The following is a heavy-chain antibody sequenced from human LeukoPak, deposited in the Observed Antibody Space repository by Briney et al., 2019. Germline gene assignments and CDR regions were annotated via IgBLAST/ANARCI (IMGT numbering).Heavy chain of an antibody. J-gene: IGHJ4*02. D-gene: IGHD3-16*01. CDR2: ISTDNGDT. V-gene: IGHV1-18*01. CDR3: AREGLGELTLDC. CDR1: GYTFTTYG. Sequence: ASVKVSCKASGYTFTTYGITWVRQAPGQGLEWMGWISTDNGDTNYAQKLQGRVTMTTDTSTSTAYMELRSLRSDDTAVYYCAREGLGELTLDCWGQGTLVTVSS.